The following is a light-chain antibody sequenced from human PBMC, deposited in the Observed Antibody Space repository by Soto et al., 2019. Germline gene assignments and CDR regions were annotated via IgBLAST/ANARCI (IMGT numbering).Light chain of an antibody. CDR3: TSYAGSNNYV. CDR1: SSDVGGYSY. CDR2: EVS. J-gene: IGLJ1*01. V-gene: IGLV2-8*01. Sequence: QSVLTQVPSASGSPGQSVTISCTGTSSDVGGYSYVSWYQQHPGKAPKLMIYEVSKRPSGVPDRSSGSKSGNTASLTVSGLQAEDEADYYCTSYAGSNNYVFGTGTKVTVL.